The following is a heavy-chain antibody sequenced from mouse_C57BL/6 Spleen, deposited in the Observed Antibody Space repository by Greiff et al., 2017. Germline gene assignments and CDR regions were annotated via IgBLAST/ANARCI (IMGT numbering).Heavy chain of an antibody. CDR1: GYAFSSSW. CDR2: IYPGDGDT. CDR3: ARGGLGTYAIDY. J-gene: IGHJ4*01. V-gene: IGHV1-82*01. Sequence: VQLQQSGPELVKPGASVKISCKASGYAFSSSWMNWVKQRPGKGLEWIGRIYPGDGDTNYNGKFKGKATLTADKSSSTAYMQLSSLTSEEAAVYFCARGGLGTYAIDYWGQGTSVTVSS. D-gene: IGHD4-1*01.